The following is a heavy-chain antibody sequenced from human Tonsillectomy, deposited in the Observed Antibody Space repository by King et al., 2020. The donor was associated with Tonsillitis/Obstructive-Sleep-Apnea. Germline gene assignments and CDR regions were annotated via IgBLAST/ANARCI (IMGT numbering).Heavy chain of an antibody. Sequence: VQLVESGGGLVQPGGSLRLSCAASGFTFSSYSMNGVRQAPGKGLEWVSYISSSNNTVYYADSVKGRFTISRDNAKNSLYLQMNSLRDEDTAVYYCARLRYCSRASCYEGFDYWGQGTLVTVSS. V-gene: IGHV3-48*02. D-gene: IGHD2-2*01. CDR3: ARLRYCSRASCYEGFDY. J-gene: IGHJ4*02. CDR1: GFTFSSYS. CDR2: ISSSNNTV.